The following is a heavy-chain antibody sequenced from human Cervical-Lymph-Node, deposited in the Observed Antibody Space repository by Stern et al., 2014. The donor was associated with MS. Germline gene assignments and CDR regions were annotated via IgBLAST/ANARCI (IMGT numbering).Heavy chain of an antibody. D-gene: IGHD1-1*01. CDR1: GGTFSSQG. J-gene: IGHJ6*02. CDR3: ARDEIGQTTTHYYYYGMDV. V-gene: IGHV1-69*01. Sequence: MQLVESGAEVKKPGSSVKVSCKASGGTFSSQGISWVRQAPGQGLEWLGGIIPILGAAHYAQKLQGRVTIIADESTNTTYMELRSLRPEDTAVYYCARDEIGQTTTHYYYYGMDVWGQGTTVIVTS. CDR2: IIPILGAA.